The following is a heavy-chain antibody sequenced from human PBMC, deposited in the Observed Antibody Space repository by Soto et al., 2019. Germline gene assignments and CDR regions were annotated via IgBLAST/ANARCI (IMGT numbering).Heavy chain of an antibody. V-gene: IGHV4-59*08. J-gene: IGHJ6*02. CDR1: GGSISRYY. Sequence: SETLSLTCTVSGGSISRYYWSWIRQPPGKGLEWIGYMYNTGRTVYNPSFKSRVTISVDTSKNQFSLKLSSVTAADTAVYYCVNLEWLLDVDYYYGMDVWGQGTTVTVSS. CDR2: MYNTGRT. D-gene: IGHD3-3*01. CDR3: VNLEWLLDVDYYYGMDV.